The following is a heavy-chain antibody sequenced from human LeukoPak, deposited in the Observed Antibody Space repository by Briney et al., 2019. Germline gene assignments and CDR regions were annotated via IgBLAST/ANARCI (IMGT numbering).Heavy chain of an antibody. Sequence: GGSLRLSCAASGFTVSSNYMSWVRQAPGKGLEWVSVIYSGGSTYYADSVKGRFTISRDNSKNTLYLQMNSLRAEDTAVYYCARDLGSSGSDAFDIWGQGTKVTASS. V-gene: IGHV3-53*01. J-gene: IGHJ3*02. CDR3: ARDLGSSGSDAFDI. CDR1: GFTVSSNY. D-gene: IGHD3-22*01. CDR2: IYSGGST.